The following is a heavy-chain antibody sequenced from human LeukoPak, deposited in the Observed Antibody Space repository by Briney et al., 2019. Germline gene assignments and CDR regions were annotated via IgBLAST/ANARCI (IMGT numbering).Heavy chain of an antibody. V-gene: IGHV3-48*01. D-gene: IGHD3-22*01. Sequence: PGGSLRLSCAASGFTVSSNYMNWVRQAPGKGLEWVSYISSSSSTIYYADSVKGRFTISRDNAKNSLYLQMNSLRAEDTAVYYCARTKAGYYDSSGYFDYWGQGTLVTVSS. CDR3: ARTKAGYYDSSGYFDY. CDR2: ISSSSSTI. J-gene: IGHJ4*02. CDR1: GFTVSSNY.